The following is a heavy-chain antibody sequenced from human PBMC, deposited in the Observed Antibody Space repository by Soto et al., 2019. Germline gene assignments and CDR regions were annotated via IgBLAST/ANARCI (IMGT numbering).Heavy chain of an antibody. CDR2: IFYSGTA. Sequence: NPSETLSLTCTVSGDSISIGNHYWSCIRQPPGKGLEWIGYIFYSGTAYYNPSLKSRLTISVDTSKNQFSLKLSSVTAADTAVYYCARTDYGTAYFDPWGQGSLVTVSS. J-gene: IGHJ5*02. D-gene: IGHD3-10*01. CDR3: ARTDYGTAYFDP. CDR1: GDSISIGNHY. V-gene: IGHV4-30-4*01.